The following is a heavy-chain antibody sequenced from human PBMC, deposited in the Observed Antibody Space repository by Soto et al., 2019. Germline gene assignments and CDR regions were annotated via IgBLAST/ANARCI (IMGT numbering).Heavy chain of an antibody. CDR1: GFTFSRYV. V-gene: IGHV1-24*01. D-gene: IGHD3-3*01. J-gene: IGHJ5*02. CDR3: ATLRLITIFGVAPTFDP. Sequence: ASVKVSCKASGFTFSRYVVQWVRQARGQGLEWMGGFDPEDGETIYAQKFQGRVTMTEDTSTDTAYMELSSLRSEDTAVYYCATLRLITIFGVAPTFDPWGQGTLVTVSS. CDR2: FDPEDGET.